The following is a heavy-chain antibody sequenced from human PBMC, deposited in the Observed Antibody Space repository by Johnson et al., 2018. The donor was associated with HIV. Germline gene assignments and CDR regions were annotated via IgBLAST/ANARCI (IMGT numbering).Heavy chain of an antibody. CDR2: ISGSGGST. Sequence: VQLVESGGGVVQPGRSLRLSCAASGFTFSSYGMHWVRQAPGKGLEWVSAISGSGGSTYYADSVKGRFTISRDNSKNTLYLQMNSLRAEDTAVYYCTTRRLGELCSIPDCDAFDIWGQGTMVTVSS. J-gene: IGHJ3*02. D-gene: IGHD3-16*01. CDR1: GFTFSSYG. V-gene: IGHV3-23*04. CDR3: TTRRLGELCSIPDCDAFDI.